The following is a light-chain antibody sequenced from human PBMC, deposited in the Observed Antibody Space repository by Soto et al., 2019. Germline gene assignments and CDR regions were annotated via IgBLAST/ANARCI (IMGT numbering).Light chain of an antibody. J-gene: IGLJ1*01. CDR3: AAWDDSLNGHV. CDR1: SSNIGSYP. Sequence: QSVLTQPPSASGTPGQTVTISCSGSSSNIGSYPVNWYQQFPGTAPKRLIFSNNQRPSGVPDRFSGSKSGPSASLAISGLQSEDEADYYCAAWDDSLNGHVFGTGTKLTVL. CDR2: SNN. V-gene: IGLV1-44*01.